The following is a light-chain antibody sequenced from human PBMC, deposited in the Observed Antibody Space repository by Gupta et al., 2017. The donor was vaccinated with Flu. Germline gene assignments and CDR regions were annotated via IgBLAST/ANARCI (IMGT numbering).Light chain of an antibody. J-gene: IGLJ2*01. Sequence: QSVLTLPPSASSTPGQRVTISCSGSGSNSGSKTVNWYQQLPAKAPILLIYKNNQRPAGVPDRFSGSKSGNSASLTIRGLQAEDEADYYCEAWDNSLNWVFGGGTKLTVL. CDR3: EAWDNSLNWV. V-gene: IGLV1-44*01. CDR2: KNN. CDR1: GSNSGSKT.